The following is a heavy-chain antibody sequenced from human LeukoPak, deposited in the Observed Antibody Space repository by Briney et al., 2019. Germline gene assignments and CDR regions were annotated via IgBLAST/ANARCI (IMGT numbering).Heavy chain of an antibody. J-gene: IGHJ6*02. CDR1: GYTFTSYD. CDR2: MNPNSGNT. V-gene: IGHV1-8*01. CDR3: ARGRRITIFGVVITRKPYYYYGMDV. Sequence: ASVKVSCKASGYTFTSYDINWVRQATGQGLEWMGWMNPNSGNTGYAQKFQGRVTMTRNTSISTAYMELSSLRSEDTAVYYCARGRRITIFGVVITRKPYYYYGMDVWGQGNTVTVSS. D-gene: IGHD3-3*01.